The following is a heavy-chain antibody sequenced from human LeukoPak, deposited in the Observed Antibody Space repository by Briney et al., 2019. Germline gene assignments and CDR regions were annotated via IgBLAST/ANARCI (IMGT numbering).Heavy chain of an antibody. CDR1: GYTFTGYY. D-gene: IGHD2-2*01. J-gene: IGHJ4*02. CDR2: VNPNSGDT. Sequence: ASVKVSCKASGYTFTGYYLHWVRQAPGQGLEWMGCVNPNSGDTNYAQTFQGRATMTRDTSISTAYMELSRLRSDDTAVYYCARDPGTRYYTDYWGQGTLVTVSS. V-gene: IGHV1-2*02. CDR3: ARDPGTRYYTDY.